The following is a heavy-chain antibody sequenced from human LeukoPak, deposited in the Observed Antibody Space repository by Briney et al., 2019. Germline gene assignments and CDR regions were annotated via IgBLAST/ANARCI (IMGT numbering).Heavy chain of an antibody. CDR1: GGTFSSYA. Sequence: GSSVKVSCKASGGTFSSYAISWARQAPGQGLEWMGGIIPIFGTANYAQKFRGRVTITADESTSTAYMELSSLRSEDTAVYYCARAEQWLAPDFDLWGRGTLVTVSS. J-gene: IGHJ2*01. D-gene: IGHD6-19*01. V-gene: IGHV1-69*01. CDR3: ARAEQWLAPDFDL. CDR2: IIPIFGTA.